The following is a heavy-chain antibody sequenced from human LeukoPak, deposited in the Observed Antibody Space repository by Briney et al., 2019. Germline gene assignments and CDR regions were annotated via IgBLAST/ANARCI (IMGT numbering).Heavy chain of an antibody. D-gene: IGHD2-2*03. J-gene: IGHJ4*02. CDR3: ARGVFFGYCWCSSCHRYFDY. CDR2: INPNSGGT. V-gene: IGHV1-2*02. Sequence: ASVKVSCKASGYTFTGYYMHWVRQAPGQGLEWTGWINPNSGGTNYAQKFQGRVTMTRDTSISTAYMELSRLRSDDMAVYYCARGVFFGYCWCSSCHRYFDYWGQGTLVTVSS. CDR1: GYTFTGYY.